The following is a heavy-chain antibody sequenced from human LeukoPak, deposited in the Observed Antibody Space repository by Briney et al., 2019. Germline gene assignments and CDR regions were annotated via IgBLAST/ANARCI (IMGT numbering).Heavy chain of an antibody. CDR2: IYPGDSRT. Sequence: GESLKISCKGSGYSFTSYWIGWVRQTPGKGLEWMGVIYPGDSRTRYNPSFEGQVTISADKSINTAYLQWSSLKASDTAMYYCVGSTGYPYYFDYWGQGTLLTVSS. CDR1: GYSFTSYW. J-gene: IGHJ4*02. D-gene: IGHD3-9*01. V-gene: IGHV5-51*01. CDR3: VGSTGYPYYFDY.